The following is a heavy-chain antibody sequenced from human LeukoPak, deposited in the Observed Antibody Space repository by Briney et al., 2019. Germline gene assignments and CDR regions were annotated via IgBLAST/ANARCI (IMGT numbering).Heavy chain of an antibody. J-gene: IGHJ3*02. Sequence: NPSETLSLTCAVYGGSFSGYYWSWIRQPPGKGLEWIGEINHSGSTNYNPSLKSRVTISVDTSKNQFSLKLSSMTAADTAVYYCAKWGDYGDDAFDIWGQGTMVTVSS. D-gene: IGHD4-17*01. V-gene: IGHV4-34*01. CDR3: AKWGDYGDDAFDI. CDR1: GGSFSGYY. CDR2: INHSGST.